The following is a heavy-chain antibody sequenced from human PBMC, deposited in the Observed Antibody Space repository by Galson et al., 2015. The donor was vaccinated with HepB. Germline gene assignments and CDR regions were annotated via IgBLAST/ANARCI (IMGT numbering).Heavy chain of an antibody. CDR2: TYYRSKWYN. D-gene: IGHD6-13*01. CDR1: GDSVSSNSAA. CDR3: ARISMRIAAAGTFDY. V-gene: IGHV6-1*01. J-gene: IGHJ4*02. Sequence: CAISGDSVSSNSAAWNWIRQSPSRGLEWLGGTYYRSKWYNDYAVSVKSRITINPDTSKNQFSLQLNSVTPEDTAVYYCARISMRIAAAGTFDYWGQGTLVTVSS.